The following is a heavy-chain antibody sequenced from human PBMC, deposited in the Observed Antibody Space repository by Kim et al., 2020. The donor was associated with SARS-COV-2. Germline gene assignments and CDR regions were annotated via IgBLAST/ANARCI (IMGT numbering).Heavy chain of an antibody. Sequence: SVKVSCKASGGTFSSYAISWVRQAPGQGLEWMGGIIPIFGTANYAQKFQGRVTITADESTSTAYMELSSLRSEDTAVYYCARAGRAGFGEFPPYFDYWGQGTLVTVSS. CDR2: IIPIFGTA. D-gene: IGHD3-10*01. V-gene: IGHV1-69*13. CDR1: GGTFSSYA. J-gene: IGHJ4*02. CDR3: ARAGRAGFGEFPPYFDY.